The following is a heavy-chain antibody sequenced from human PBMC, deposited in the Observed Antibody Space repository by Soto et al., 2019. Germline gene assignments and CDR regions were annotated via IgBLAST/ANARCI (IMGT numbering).Heavy chain of an antibody. J-gene: IGHJ4*02. Sequence: QVQLVQSGAEVKKPGSSVKVSCKASGGTFSSYTISWVRQAPGQGLEWMGRIIPILGIANYAQKFQGRVTIPADKSTSTAYMELSSLRSEDTAVYYCARDAECSGGSCFYFDYWGQGTLVTVSS. CDR2: IIPILGIA. CDR1: GGTFSSYT. CDR3: ARDAECSGGSCFYFDY. D-gene: IGHD2-15*01. V-gene: IGHV1-69*08.